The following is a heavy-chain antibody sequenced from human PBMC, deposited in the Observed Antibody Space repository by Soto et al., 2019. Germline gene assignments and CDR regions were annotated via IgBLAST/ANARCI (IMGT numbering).Heavy chain of an antibody. J-gene: IGHJ6*03. D-gene: IGHD3-3*01. CDR1: GGSFSGYY. CDR3: ARITLFGVVTNYYYMDV. CDR2: INHSGST. V-gene: IGHV4-34*01. Sequence: SESLSLTCAVYGGSFSGYYWSWIRQPPGKGLEWIGEINHSGSTNYNPSLKSRVTISVDTSKNQFSLKLSSVTAADTAVYYCARITLFGVVTNYYYMDVWGKGTTVTVSS.